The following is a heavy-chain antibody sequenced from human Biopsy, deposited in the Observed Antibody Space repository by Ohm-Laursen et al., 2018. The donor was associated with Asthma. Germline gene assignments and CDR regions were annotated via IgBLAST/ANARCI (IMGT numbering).Heavy chain of an antibody. V-gene: IGHV1-24*01. J-gene: IGHJ4*02. Sequence: PSVKVSCKISGYSLTDLSVHWVRQAPGQGLGWMGGHDHEEGGTVNARRFQGRVTMTEDTSTDTAYMELSSLSSDDTAVYYCASDFPKDYVRYNFQFWGQGTLVTVSS. CDR1: GYSLTDLS. D-gene: IGHD4-17*01. CDR2: HDHEEGGT. CDR3: ASDFPKDYVRYNFQF.